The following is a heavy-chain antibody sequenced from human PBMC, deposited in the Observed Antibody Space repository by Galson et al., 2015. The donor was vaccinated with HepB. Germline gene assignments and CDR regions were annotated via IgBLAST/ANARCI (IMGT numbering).Heavy chain of an antibody. Sequence: SLRLSCAASGFTFSSYAMSWVRQAPGKGLEWVSAISGSGGSTYYADSVKGRFTISSDNSKNTLYLQMNSLRAEDTAVYYCAKTLGGGSYDFDYWGQGTLVTVSS. J-gene: IGHJ4*02. CDR1: GFTFSSYA. V-gene: IGHV3-23*01. CDR2: ISGSGGST. CDR3: AKTLGGGSYDFDY. D-gene: IGHD1-26*01.